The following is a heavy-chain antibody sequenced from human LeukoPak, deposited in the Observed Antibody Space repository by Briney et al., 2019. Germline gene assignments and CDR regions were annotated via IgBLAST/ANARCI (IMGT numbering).Heavy chain of an antibody. CDR1: GYTFTSSA. D-gene: IGHD6-19*01. CDR3: ATDLKKGDSGCFDY. Sequence: ASVKVSCMVSGYTFTSSALNWVRQAPGQGLEWMGWINTNTGNPTYAQGFTGRFVFSLDTSVSTAYLHISSLEAEDTAIYYCATDLKKGDSGCFDYWGQGTLVTVSS. V-gene: IGHV7-4-1*02. J-gene: IGHJ4*02. CDR2: INTNTGNP.